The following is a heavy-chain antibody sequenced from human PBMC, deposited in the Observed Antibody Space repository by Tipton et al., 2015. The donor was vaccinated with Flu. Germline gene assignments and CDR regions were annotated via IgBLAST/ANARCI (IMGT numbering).Heavy chain of an antibody. CDR2: IYHSGST. V-gene: IGHV4-59*05. CDR1: GGSISSYY. J-gene: IGHJ4*02. D-gene: IGHD3-9*01. CDR3: AGLPEDDILAGLTE. Sequence: TLSLTCTVSGGSISSYYWSWIRQPAGKGLEWIGSIYHSGSTYYNPSLKSRVTISVDTSKNQFSLKLSSVTAAGMAVYYCAGLPEDDILAGLTEWGQGTLVTVSS.